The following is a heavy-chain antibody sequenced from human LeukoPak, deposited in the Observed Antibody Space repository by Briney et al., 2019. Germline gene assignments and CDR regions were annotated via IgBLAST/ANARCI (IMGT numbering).Heavy chain of an antibody. Sequence: ASVKVSCKASGYSFTSHYMHWVRQAPGQGLEWMGLINPRGSATRYAESFQGRLTLTRDLSTSADYMELSSLRSDDTAVYFCARDTSDGDYAWLFDPWGQATLVTVAS. CDR2: INPRGSAT. CDR1: GYSFTSHY. CDR3: ARDTSDGDYAWLFDP. D-gene: IGHD3-16*01. V-gene: IGHV1-46*01. J-gene: IGHJ5*01.